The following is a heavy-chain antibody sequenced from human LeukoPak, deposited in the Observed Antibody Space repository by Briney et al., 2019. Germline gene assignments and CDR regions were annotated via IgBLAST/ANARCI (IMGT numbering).Heavy chain of an antibody. CDR1: GFTFSSYE. J-gene: IGHJ6*04. V-gene: IGHV3-48*03. Sequence: GGSLRLSCAGSGFTFSSYEMNWVRQAQGKGLEGDSYISSSGSSIYYADSGKGRFTISRDNGKNSLYLQMNSLRAEDTAVYYCAELGITMIGGVWGKGTTVTISS. D-gene: IGHD3-10*02. CDR3: AELGITMIGGV. CDR2: ISSSGSSI.